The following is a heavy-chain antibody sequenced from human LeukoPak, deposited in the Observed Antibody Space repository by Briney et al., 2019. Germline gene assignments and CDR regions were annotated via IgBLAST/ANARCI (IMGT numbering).Heavy chain of an antibody. V-gene: IGHV3-30*02. CDR3: AKDLLKQQLVMGSNAFDI. D-gene: IGHD6-13*01. CDR1: GFTVSSNY. Sequence: GGSLRLSCAASGFTVSSNYMSWVRQAPGKGLEWVAFIRYDGNNKYYADSVKGRFTLSRDNSKNTLYLQMNSLRAEDTAVYYCAKDLLKQQLVMGSNAFDIWGQGTMVTVSS. CDR2: IRYDGNNK. J-gene: IGHJ3*02.